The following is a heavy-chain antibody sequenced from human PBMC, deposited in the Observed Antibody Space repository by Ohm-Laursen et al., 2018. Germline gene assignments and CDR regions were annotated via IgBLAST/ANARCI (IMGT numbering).Heavy chain of an antibody. J-gene: IGHJ5*02. CDR3: ARDSSPGGFDP. D-gene: IGHD6-13*01. Sequence: SLRLSCAAPGFTFSSYSMNWVRQAPGKGLEWVSYISSSSSTIYYADSVKGRFTISRDNAKNSLYLQMNSLRAEDTAVYYCARDSSPGGFDPWGQGTLVTVSS. V-gene: IGHV3-48*01. CDR1: GFTFSSYS. CDR2: ISSSSSTI.